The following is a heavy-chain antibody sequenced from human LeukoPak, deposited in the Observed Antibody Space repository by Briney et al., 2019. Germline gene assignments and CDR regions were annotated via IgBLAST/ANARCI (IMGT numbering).Heavy chain of an antibody. CDR3: ARGYDRNGYQSRGFDY. Sequence: MPSQTLSLTCTVSGGSISSGSFYWSWIRQTAGKGLEWIGRIYPSGDSQYSPSFRSRATISLDTRNQFSLKLSPVTAADTAVYFCARGYDRNGYQSRGFDYWGQGALVNVSS. D-gene: IGHD3-22*01. V-gene: IGHV4-61*02. J-gene: IGHJ4*02. CDR2: IYPSGDS. CDR1: GGSISSGSFY.